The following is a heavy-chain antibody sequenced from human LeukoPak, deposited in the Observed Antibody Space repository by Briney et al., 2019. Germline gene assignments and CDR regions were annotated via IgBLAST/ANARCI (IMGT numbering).Heavy chain of an antibody. Sequence: GRSLRLSCAASGFTFSSYGMHWVRQAPGKGLEWVAVISYDGSNKYYADSVKGRFTISRDNSKNTLYLQMNSLRAEDTAVYYCAKERHSYGYSRYFDYWGQGTLVTVSS. V-gene: IGHV3-30*18. CDR2: ISYDGSNK. CDR1: GFTFSSYG. J-gene: IGHJ4*02. CDR3: AKERHSYGYSRYFDY. D-gene: IGHD5-18*01.